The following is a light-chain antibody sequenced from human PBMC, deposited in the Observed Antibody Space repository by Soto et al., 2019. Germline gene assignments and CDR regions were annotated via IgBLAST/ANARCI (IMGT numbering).Light chain of an antibody. CDR2: DVN. CDR3: SSYTSSSTLPYV. V-gene: IGLV2-14*03. Sequence: QSALTQPASVSGSPGQSITISCTGTSSDVGGYNYVSWYRHHPGKAPKLMLFDVNNRPSGVSNRFSGSKSGNTASLTISGLQAEDEADYFCSSYTSSSTLPYVFGTGTKVTVL. CDR1: SSDVGGYNY. J-gene: IGLJ1*01.